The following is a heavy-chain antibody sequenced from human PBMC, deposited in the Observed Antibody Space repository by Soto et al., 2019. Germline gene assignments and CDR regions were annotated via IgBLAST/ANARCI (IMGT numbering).Heavy chain of an antibody. D-gene: IGHD2-15*01. V-gene: IGHV1-8*01. Sequence: QVQLVQSGAEVKKPGASVKVSCKASGYTFTSYDINWVRQATGQGLEWMGWMNPNSGNTGYAQKSQGRVTMTRNTSISTAYMELSSLRSEDTAVYYCARGLYCSGGSCYSYWGQGTLVTVSS. CDR1: GYTFTSYD. J-gene: IGHJ4*02. CDR3: ARGLYCSGGSCYSY. CDR2: MNPNSGNT.